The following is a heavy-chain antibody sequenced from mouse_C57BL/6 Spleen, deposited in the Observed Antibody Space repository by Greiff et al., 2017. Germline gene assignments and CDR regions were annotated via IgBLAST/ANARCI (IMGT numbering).Heavy chain of an antibody. D-gene: IGHD2-4*01. CDR2: IYPGDGDT. J-gene: IGHJ2*01. CDR1: GYAFSSSW. CDR3: ARSTMITFDK. V-gene: IGHV1-82*01. Sequence: VQLQQSGPELVKPGASVKISCKASGYAFSSSWMNWVKQRPGKGLERIGRIYPGDGDTNYNGKFKGKATLTADKSSSTAYMQLSSLTSEDSAVYCCARSTMITFDKGGQGTTRIGSS.